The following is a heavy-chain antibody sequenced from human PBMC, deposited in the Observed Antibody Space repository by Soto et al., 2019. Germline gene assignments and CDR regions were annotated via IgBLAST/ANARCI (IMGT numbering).Heavy chain of an antibody. CDR2: ISAYNGNT. V-gene: IGHV1-18*01. J-gene: IGHJ4*02. CDR1: GYTFTSYG. D-gene: IGHD3-22*01. Sequence: ASVKVSCKASGYTFTSYGISWVRQAPGQGLEWMGWISAYNGNTNYAQKLQGRVTMTTDTSTSTAYMELRSLRSDDTAVYYCARAKLAPTRITMIVVVPDYWGQGTLVTVSS. CDR3: ARAKLAPTRITMIVVVPDY.